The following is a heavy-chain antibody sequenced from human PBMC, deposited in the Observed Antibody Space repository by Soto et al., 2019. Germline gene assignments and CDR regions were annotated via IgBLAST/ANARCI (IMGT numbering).Heavy chain of an antibody. CDR1: GFTFSSYA. J-gene: IGHJ3*01. CDR3: ATVTFGGGIVD. D-gene: IGHD3-16*02. V-gene: IGHV3-23*01. Sequence: EVQLLESGGGLVQPGGSLRLSCAASGFTFSSYAMSWVRQAPGKGLEWVSTISVSGGNTYYADSVKGRFTISRDNSKNALYLPMNSLRAEDTAIYFCATVTFGGGIVDWGQGTMVTVSS. CDR2: ISVSGGNT.